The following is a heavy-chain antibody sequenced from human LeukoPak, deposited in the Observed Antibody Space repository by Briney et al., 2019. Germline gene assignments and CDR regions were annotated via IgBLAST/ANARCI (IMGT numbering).Heavy chain of an antibody. CDR2: TYYRSKWYN. Sequence: TSQTLSLTCAISGDSVSSNSAAWNWLRQSPSRGLEWLGRTYYRSKWYNDYAVSVKSRITINPDTSKNQFSLQLTSVTPEDTAVYYCARAYCSGGSCQFDYWGQGTLVTVSS. V-gene: IGHV6-1*01. CDR3: ARAYCSGGSCQFDY. J-gene: IGHJ4*02. CDR1: GDSVSSNSAA. D-gene: IGHD2-15*01.